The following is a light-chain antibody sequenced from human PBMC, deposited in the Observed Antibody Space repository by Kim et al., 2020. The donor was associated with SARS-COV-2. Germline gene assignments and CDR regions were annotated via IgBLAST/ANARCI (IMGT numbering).Light chain of an antibody. Sequence: PGQGATTSCSGSNSNRAGKTVNWYQRHPETAPKLLIYNDGQRPSGFPDRFAGSKSGTSASLAISGLQSEDEADYYCAAWDASLNVLFGGGTQLTVL. CDR1: NSNRAGKT. CDR2: NDG. J-gene: IGLJ2*01. CDR3: AAWDASLNVL. V-gene: IGLV1-44*01.